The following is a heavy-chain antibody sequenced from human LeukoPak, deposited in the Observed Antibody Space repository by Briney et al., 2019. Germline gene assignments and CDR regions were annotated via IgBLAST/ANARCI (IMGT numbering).Heavy chain of an antibody. D-gene: IGHD3-9*01. CDR1: GFTFSRYA. J-gene: IGHJ4*02. CDR3: TTDVSYFDWLLYPPFDY. CDR2: ISSNGGST. Sequence: PGGSLRLSCAASGFTFSRYAMHWVRQAPGKGLESVSAISSNGGSTYYANSVKGRFTISRDNSKNTLYLQMGSLRAEDTAVYYCTTDVSYFDWLLYPPFDYWGQGTLVTVSS. V-gene: IGHV3-64*01.